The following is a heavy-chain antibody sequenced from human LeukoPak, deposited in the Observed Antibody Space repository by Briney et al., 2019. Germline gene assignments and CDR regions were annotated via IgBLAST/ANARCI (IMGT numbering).Heavy chain of an antibody. D-gene: IGHD3-10*01. J-gene: IGHJ4*02. CDR3: AEDWVVRGVISY. Sequence: PGRSLRLSCAASGFTFSSYVMHWVRQAPGKGLEWVAGISYDGNNKYYAESVKGRFTISRDNSKNTLYLQMNSLRAEDTAVYYCAEDWVVRGVISYWGQGTLVTVSS. CDR2: ISYDGNNK. V-gene: IGHV3-30*18. CDR1: GFTFSSYV.